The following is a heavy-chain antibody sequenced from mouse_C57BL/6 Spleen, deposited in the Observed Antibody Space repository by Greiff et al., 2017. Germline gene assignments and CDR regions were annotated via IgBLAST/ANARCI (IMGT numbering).Heavy chain of an antibody. CDR2: IYPGDGDT. CDR3: ARSSDYDRDYFDY. J-gene: IGHJ2*01. V-gene: IGHV1-80*01. CDR1: GYAFSSYW. Sequence: QVQLQQSGAELVKPGASVKISCKASGYAFSSYWMNWVKQRPGKGLEWLGQIYPGDGDTNYNGQFKGKATLTADKSSSTSYMLLSNLTSEDSAVYFGARSSDYDRDYFDYWGQGTTLTVSS. D-gene: IGHD2-4*01.